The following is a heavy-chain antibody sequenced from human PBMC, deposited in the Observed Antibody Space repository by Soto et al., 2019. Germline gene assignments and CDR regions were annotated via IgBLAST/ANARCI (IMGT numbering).Heavy chain of an antibody. D-gene: IGHD3-9*01. CDR1: GGSFSGYY. J-gene: IGHJ6*02. V-gene: IGHV4-34*01. CDR3: ARGIPVLRYSDWSPSRYYYGMDV. CDR2: INHSGST. Sequence: PSETLSLTCAVYGGSFSGYYWSWIRQPPGKGLEWIGEINHSGSTNYNPSLKSRVTISVDTSKNQFSLKLSSVTAADTAVYYCARGIPVLRYSDWSPSRYYYGMDVWGQGTTVTVSS.